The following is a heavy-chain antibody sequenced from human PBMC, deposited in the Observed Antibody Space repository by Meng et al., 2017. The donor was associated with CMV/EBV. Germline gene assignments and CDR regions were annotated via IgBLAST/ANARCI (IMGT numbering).Heavy chain of an antibody. Sequence: GGSLRLSCAASGFTFSSYAMSWVRQAPGKGLEWVSAISGSGGSTYYADSVKGRFTISRDNSKNTLYLQMNSLRAEDTDVYYCAKDRLSSSWLYYYYYGMDVWGQGTTVTVSS. J-gene: IGHJ6*02. D-gene: IGHD6-13*01. CDR3: AKDRLSSSWLYYYYYGMDV. V-gene: IGHV3-23*01. CDR1: GFTFSSYA. CDR2: ISGSGGST.